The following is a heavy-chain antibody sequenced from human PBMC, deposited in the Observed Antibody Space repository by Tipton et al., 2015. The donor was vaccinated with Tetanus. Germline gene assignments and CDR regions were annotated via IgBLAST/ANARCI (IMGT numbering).Heavy chain of an antibody. Sequence: TLSLTCTVSGGSISSSYYYWGWIRQPPGKGLEWIGSLDYSGNTYYNSSLMSRVTISVDTSKNQFSLRLTSVTDADTAVYYCVRDHARACGGDCYPGGFDIWGQGTMVSVSS. J-gene: IGHJ3*02. D-gene: IGHD2-21*02. V-gene: IGHV4-39*02. CDR1: GGSISSSYYY. CDR2: LDYSGNT. CDR3: VRDHARACGGDCYPGGFDI.